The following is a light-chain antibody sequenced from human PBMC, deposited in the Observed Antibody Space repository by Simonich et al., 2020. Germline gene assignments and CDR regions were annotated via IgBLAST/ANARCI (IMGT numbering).Light chain of an antibody. V-gene: IGLV1-47*01. CDR3: AAWDDSLSGWV. Sequence: QSVLTQPPSASGTPGQRVPLPCSGSSSNIGSNYVYWYQQRPGTSPKLLIDRNNQRPSGVPDRFSGSKSGTSASLAISGLRSEDEADYYCAAWDDSLSGWVFGGGTKLTVL. CDR1: SSNIGSNY. J-gene: IGLJ3*02. CDR2: RNN.